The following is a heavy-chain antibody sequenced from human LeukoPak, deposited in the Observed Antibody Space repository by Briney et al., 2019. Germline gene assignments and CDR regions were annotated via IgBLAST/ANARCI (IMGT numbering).Heavy chain of an antibody. J-gene: IGHJ4*02. V-gene: IGHV3-64D*06. CDR1: GFIISNYA. D-gene: IGHD6-13*01. CDR3: VKDLYKGDSSSWYYFDY. CDR2: ISANGGST. Sequence: HGGSLRLSFSASGFIISNYAMHWVRQAPGKGLEYVSAISANGGSTYYADSVKGRFSISRDNSKNTLYLQMSSLRAEDTAIYHCVKDLYKGDSSSWYYFDYWGQGTLVTVSS.